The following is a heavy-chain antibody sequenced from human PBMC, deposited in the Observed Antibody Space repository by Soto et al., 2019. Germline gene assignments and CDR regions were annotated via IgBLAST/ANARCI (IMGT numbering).Heavy chain of an antibody. V-gene: IGHV3-33*01. CDR3: ARDMWVYCGGDCSFDY. J-gene: IGHJ4*02. CDR1: GFTCSSYG. Sequence: GGSLRLSCAGSGFTCSSYGMHWIRQSPGKGLEWVAVIWYDGSNKYYADSVKGRFTISRDNSKNTLYPQMNSLRAEDTAVYYCARDMWVYCGGDCSFDYWGQGTLVTVSS. D-gene: IGHD2-21*02. CDR2: IWYDGSNK.